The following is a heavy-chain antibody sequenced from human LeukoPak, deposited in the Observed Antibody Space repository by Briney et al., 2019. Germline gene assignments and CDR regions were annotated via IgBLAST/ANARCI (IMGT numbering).Heavy chain of an antibody. CDR1: GGTFSSYA. V-gene: IGHV1-69*13. Sequence: GASVKVSCKASGGTFSSYAISWVRQAPGQGLEWMGGIIPIFGTANYAQKFQGRVTITADESTSTAYMELSSLRSEDTAVYYCARDITVAGIKPPQWFDPWGQGTLVTVSS. J-gene: IGHJ5*02. CDR2: IIPIFGTA. D-gene: IGHD6-13*01. CDR3: ARDITVAGIKPPQWFDP.